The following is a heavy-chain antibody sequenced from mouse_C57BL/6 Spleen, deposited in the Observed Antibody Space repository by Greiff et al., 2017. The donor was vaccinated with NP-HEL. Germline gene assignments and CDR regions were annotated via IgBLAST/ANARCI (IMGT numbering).Heavy chain of an antibody. CDR1: GYTFTSYW. J-gene: IGHJ4*01. Sequence: QVQLQQSGAELVKPGASVKVSCKASGYTFTSYWMHWVKQRPGQGLEWIGRIHPSDSDTNYNQKFKGKATLTVDKSSSTAYMQLSSLTSEDSAVYYCAIEPNYDYDDGLYYYAMDYWGQGTSVTVSS. V-gene: IGHV1-74*01. D-gene: IGHD2-4*01. CDR2: IHPSDSDT. CDR3: AIEPNYDYDDGLYYYAMDY.